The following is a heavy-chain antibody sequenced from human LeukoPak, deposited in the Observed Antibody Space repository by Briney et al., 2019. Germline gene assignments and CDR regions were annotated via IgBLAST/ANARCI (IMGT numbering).Heavy chain of an antibody. V-gene: IGHV3-73*01. Sequence: GGSLRLSCAASGFTFSGSAMHWVRQASGKGLEWVGRIRSKANSYATAYAASVKGRFTISRDDSKNTAYLQMDSLKTEDTAVYYCTGSDYGDYVGAFDIWGQGTMVTVSS. CDR3: TGSDYGDYVGAFDI. J-gene: IGHJ3*02. CDR1: GFTFSGSA. D-gene: IGHD4-17*01. CDR2: IRSKANSYAT.